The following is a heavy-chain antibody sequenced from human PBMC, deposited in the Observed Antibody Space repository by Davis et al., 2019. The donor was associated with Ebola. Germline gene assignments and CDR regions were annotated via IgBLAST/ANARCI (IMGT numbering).Heavy chain of an antibody. CDR2: ISYDGSNK. V-gene: IGHV3-30*18. D-gene: IGHD6-13*01. Sequence: GGSLRLSCAASGFTFSSYGMHWVRQAPGKGLEWVAVISYDGSNKYYADSVKGRFTISRDNSKNTLYLQMNSLRAEDTAVYYCAKDSGPGTIAAAGTPWYYGMDVGGKGTTVTVSS. J-gene: IGHJ6*04. CDR3: AKDSGPGTIAAAGTPWYYGMDV. CDR1: GFTFSSYG.